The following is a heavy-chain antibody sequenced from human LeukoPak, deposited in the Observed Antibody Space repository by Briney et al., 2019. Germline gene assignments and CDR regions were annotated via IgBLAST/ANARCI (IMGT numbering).Heavy chain of an antibody. CDR2: IIPIFGTA. D-gene: IGHD3-3*01. V-gene: IGHV1-69*01. J-gene: IGHJ6*03. CDR1: GGTFSSYA. CDR3: ARGAYDFWSGCRPHYYYYYYMDV. Sequence: SVKVSCKASGGTFSSYAISWVRQAPGQGLEWMGGIIPIFGTANYAQKFQGRVTITADESTSTAYMELSSLRSEDTAVYYCARGAYDFWSGCRPHYYYYYYMDVWGKGTTVTVSS.